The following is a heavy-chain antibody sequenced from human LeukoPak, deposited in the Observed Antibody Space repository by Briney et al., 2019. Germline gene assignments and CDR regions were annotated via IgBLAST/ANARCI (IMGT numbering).Heavy chain of an antibody. V-gene: IGHV1-18*01. D-gene: IGHD3-22*01. J-gene: IGHJ4*02. CDR1: GYTFTSYG. CDR2: ISAYNGNT. Sequence: GASVKVSCKASGYTFTSYGISWVRQAPGQGLEWMGWISAYNGNTNYAQKLQGRVTMTRDTSISTAYMELSRLRSDDTAVYYCARATSGYYDYFDYWGQGTLVTVSS. CDR3: ARATSGYYDYFDY.